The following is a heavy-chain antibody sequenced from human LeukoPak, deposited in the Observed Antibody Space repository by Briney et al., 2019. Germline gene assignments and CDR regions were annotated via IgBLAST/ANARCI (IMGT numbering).Heavy chain of an antibody. CDR2: IYHSEST. Sequence: PSETLSLTCAVSGYSISSGYYWGWIRQPPGKGLEWIGSIYHSESTYYNPSLKSRVTISVDTSKNQFSLKLSSVTAADTAVYYCARGPHSGDYYFDYWGQGTLVTVSS. V-gene: IGHV4-38-2*01. J-gene: IGHJ4*02. CDR3: ARGPHSGDYYFDY. CDR1: GYSISSGYY. D-gene: IGHD3-10*01.